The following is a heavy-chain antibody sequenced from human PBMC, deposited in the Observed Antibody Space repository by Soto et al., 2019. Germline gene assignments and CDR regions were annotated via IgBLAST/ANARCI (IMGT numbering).Heavy chain of an antibody. D-gene: IGHD5-12*01. CDR3: ARSHVDSGYDSHRAFDI. J-gene: IGHJ3*02. CDR1: GYSFTRYW. CDR2: IYPGDSDT. V-gene: IGHV5-51*01. Sequence: PGESLKIPCTGSGYSFTRYWIGWVRQMPGKGLEWMGIIYPGDSDTRYSPSFQGQVTISADKSISTAYLQWSSLKASDTAMYYCARSHVDSGYDSHRAFDIWGQGTMVTVSS.